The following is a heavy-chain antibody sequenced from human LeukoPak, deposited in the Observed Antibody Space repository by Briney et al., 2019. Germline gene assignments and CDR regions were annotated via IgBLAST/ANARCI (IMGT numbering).Heavy chain of an antibody. V-gene: IGHV4-38-2*02. CDR2: IYHSGST. D-gene: IGHD5-24*01. Sequence: SETLSLTCTVSGYSISSGYYWGWIRQPPGKGLEWIGSIYHSGSTYYNPSLKSRVTISVDTSKNQFSLKLSSVTAADTAVYYCASTKEMATSDYWGQGTLVTVSS. CDR1: GYSISSGYY. J-gene: IGHJ4*02. CDR3: ASTKEMATSDY.